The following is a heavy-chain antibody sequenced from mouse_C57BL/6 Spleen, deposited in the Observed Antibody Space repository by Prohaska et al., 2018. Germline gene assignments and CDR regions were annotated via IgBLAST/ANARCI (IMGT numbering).Heavy chain of an antibody. V-gene: IGHV1-72*01. D-gene: IGHD1-1*01. Sequence: QVQLQQHGAELVKPGASVKLSCKASGYTFTSYWMHWVKQRPGRGLEWIGRIDPDSGCTKNNEKFKSKATLTLDKPSSTAYMQLSSLPSEDSAVYYCARYYGSSQGFAYWGQGTLVTVSA. CDR2: IDPDSGCT. CDR3: ARYYGSSQGFAY. CDR1: GYTFTSYW. J-gene: IGHJ3*01.